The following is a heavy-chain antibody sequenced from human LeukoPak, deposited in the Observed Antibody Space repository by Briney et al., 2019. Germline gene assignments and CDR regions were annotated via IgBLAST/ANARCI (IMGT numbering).Heavy chain of an antibody. CDR2: IYYSGST. CDR1: GDSVSGISFY. CDR3: ARDPKWRATTGTTAAFDI. D-gene: IGHD1-1*01. J-gene: IGHJ3*02. V-gene: IGHV4-61*01. Sequence: SETLSLTRTVSGDSVSGISFYWSWIRQPPGKGLEWIGYIYYSGSTNYNLSLKSRVTMSLDTSRNQLSLTLTSVTAADTAVYYCARDPKWRATTGTTAAFDIWGQGTMVTVSS.